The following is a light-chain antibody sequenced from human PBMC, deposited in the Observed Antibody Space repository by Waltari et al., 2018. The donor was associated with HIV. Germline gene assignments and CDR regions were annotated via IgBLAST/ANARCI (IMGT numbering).Light chain of an antibody. CDR1: QTVTNK. CDR3: QQSYSSPLT. Sequence: DIQMTQSPSPLSASVGDSVSITCRASQTVTNKVNWYQQKPGKAPQVLIYDASTLQSGVPSRFRGGGSGTDFTLTITSLQPDDFATYFCQQSYSSPLTFGPGIKVDIK. J-gene: IGKJ3*01. V-gene: IGKV1-39*01. CDR2: DAS.